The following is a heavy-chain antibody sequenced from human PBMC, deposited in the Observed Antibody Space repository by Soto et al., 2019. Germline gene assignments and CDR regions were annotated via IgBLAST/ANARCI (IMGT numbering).Heavy chain of an antibody. J-gene: IGHJ5*02. CDR1: GASISGFY. CDR2: TYATGTI. D-gene: IGHD1-1*01. Sequence: PSETLSLTCTVSGASISGFYWSWIRKSAGKGLEWIGRTYATGTIDYNPSLKSRVMMSVDTSKKQFSLKLRSVTAADTAVYYCVRDGTKTLRDWFDPWGQGISVTVA. V-gene: IGHV4-4*07. CDR3: VRDGTKTLRDWFDP.